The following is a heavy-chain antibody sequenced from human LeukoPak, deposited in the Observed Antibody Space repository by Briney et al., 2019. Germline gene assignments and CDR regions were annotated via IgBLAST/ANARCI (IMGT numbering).Heavy chain of an antibody. V-gene: IGHV1-69*06. Sequence: SVKVSCKASGGTFSSYAISWVRQAPGPGLEWMGGIIPIFGTANYAQKFQGRVTITADKSTSTAYMELSSLRSEDTAVYYCARDPVTTAMVRYGMDVWGKGTTVTVSS. CDR3: ARDPVTTAMVRYGMDV. J-gene: IGHJ6*04. CDR1: GGTFSSYA. CDR2: IIPIFGTA. D-gene: IGHD5-18*01.